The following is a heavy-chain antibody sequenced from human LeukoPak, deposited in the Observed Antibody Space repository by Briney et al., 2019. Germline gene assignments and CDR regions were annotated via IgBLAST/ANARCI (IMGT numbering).Heavy chain of an antibody. Sequence: AGGSLRLSCAASGFTFSNYLMSWVRQAPGKGLEWVANIKEYGREQNYVDSVKARFTISRDNAKSSVYLQMNSLRFEDRAVYFCMGAPNRNFLDVWGHGALVTVSS. D-gene: IGHD1-14*01. V-gene: IGHV3-7*01. J-gene: IGHJ4*01. CDR3: MGAPNRNFLDV. CDR2: IKEYGREQ. CDR1: GFTFSNYL.